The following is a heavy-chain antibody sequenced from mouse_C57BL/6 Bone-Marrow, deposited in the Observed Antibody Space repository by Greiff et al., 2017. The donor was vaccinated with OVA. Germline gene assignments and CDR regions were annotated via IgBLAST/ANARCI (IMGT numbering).Heavy chain of an antibody. J-gene: IGHJ2*01. CDR2: IYPRSGST. V-gene: IGHV1-81*01. CDR1: GYTFTSYG. CDR3: AREPSDY. Sequence: VQLQQSGAELARPGASVKLSCKASGYTFTSYGISWVKQRTGQGLEWIGEIYPRSGSTNYNEKFKSKATLTVDTSSSTAYMQLSSLTSEDSAVYYCAREPSDYWGQGTTLTVSS.